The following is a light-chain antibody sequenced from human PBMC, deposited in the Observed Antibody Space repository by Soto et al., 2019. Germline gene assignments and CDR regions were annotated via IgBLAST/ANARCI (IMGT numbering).Light chain of an antibody. CDR2: AAS. CDR1: QNSGSY. V-gene: IGKV1-39*01. J-gene: IGKJ1*01. CDR3: QRSDSTWT. Sequence: DIQMTRSPSSLSASVGDRVTITCRASQNSGSYLNWYQQRTGQAPKLLIYAASSLHSGVPSRFSGSGSGTDFSLTISSLQPEDFATYYCQRSDSTWTFGQGTNVEIK.